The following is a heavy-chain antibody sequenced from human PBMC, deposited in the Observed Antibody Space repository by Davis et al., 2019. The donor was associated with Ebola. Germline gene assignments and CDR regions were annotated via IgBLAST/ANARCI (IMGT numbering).Heavy chain of an antibody. CDR2: IIPILGIA. D-gene: IGHD2-15*01. Sequence: SVKVSCKASGGTFSSYTISWVRQAPGQGLEWMGRIIPILGIANYAQKFQGRVTITANKSTSTAYMELSSLRSEDTAVYYCARAGGYCSGGSCYSEDYWGQGTLVTVSS. J-gene: IGHJ4*02. CDR3: ARAGGYCSGGSCYSEDY. V-gene: IGHV1-69*02. CDR1: GGTFSSYT.